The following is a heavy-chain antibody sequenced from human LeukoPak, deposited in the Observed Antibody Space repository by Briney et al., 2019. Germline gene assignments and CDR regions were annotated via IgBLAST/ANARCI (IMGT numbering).Heavy chain of an antibody. CDR1: GFTFSDYY. CDR2: ISSSGSTI. Sequence: GGSLRLSCAASGFTFSDYYMSWIRQAPGKGLEWVSYISSSGSTIYYADSVKGRFTISRDNAKNSLHLQMNSLRAEDTAVYHCARDRVLPRYYGMDVWGQGTTVTVSS. V-gene: IGHV3-11*01. J-gene: IGHJ6*02. CDR3: ARDRVLPRYYGMDV. D-gene: IGHD3-10*01.